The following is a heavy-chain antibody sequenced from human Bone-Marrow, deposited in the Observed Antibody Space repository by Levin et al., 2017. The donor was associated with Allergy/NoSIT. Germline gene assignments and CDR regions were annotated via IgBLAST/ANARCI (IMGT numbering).Heavy chain of an antibody. Sequence: SQTLSLTCVVSGEPFSGYYWGWIRQPPGKGLEWIGEIDHTGMTSYNPSLKSRVSMSVDTSKNQISLSLNSVTPADTAVYYCAKARDRRRTVFGVPRVWFDPWGQGNLVIVSS. CDR1: GEPFSGYY. V-gene: IGHV4-34*10. D-gene: IGHD2-8*01. J-gene: IGHJ5*02. CDR3: AKARDRRRTVFGVPRVWFDP. CDR2: IDHTGMT.